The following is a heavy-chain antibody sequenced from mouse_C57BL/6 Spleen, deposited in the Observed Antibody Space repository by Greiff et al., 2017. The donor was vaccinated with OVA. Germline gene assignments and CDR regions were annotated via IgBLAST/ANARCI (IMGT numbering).Heavy chain of an antibody. CDR2: IDPSDSYT. CDR1: DYTFTSYW. Sequence: QVQLQQPGAELVKPGASVKLSCKASDYTFTSYWMQWVKQRPGQGLEWIGEIDPSDSYTNYNQKFKGKATLTADKSSSTAYMQLSSLTSEDSAVYFCARSGYYGSYFDYWGQGTTLTVSS. D-gene: IGHD1-1*01. J-gene: IGHJ2*01. CDR3: ARSGYYGSYFDY. V-gene: IGHV1-50*01.